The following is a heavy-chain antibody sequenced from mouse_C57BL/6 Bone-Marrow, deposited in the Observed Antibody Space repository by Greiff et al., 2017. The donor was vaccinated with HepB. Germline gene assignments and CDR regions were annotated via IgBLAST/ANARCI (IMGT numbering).Heavy chain of an antibody. CDR2: ISYSGST. CDR3: ARSPLFITTVVNYFDY. D-gene: IGHD1-1*01. V-gene: IGHV3-8*01. J-gene: IGHJ2*01. CDR1: GYSITSDY. Sequence: DVKLQESGPGLAKPSQPLSLTCSVTGYSITSDYWNWIRKFPGNKLEYMGYISYSGSTYYNPSLKSRISITRDTSKNQYYLQLNSVTTEDTATYYCARSPLFITTVVNYFDYWGQGTTLTVSS.